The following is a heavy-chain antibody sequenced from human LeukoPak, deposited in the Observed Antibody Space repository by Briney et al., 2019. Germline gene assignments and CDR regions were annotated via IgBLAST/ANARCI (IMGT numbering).Heavy chain of an antibody. CDR1: GGSISSYY. V-gene: IGHV4-59*01. CDR2: LYYSGST. CDR3: ARVGAARGEDFDY. D-gene: IGHD3-10*01. J-gene: IGHJ4*02. Sequence: SETLSLTCTVSGGSISSYYWSWIRQPPGKGLEWIGYLYYSGSTNYNPSLKSRVTISVDTSMNQFSLKLSSVTAADTAVYYCARVGAARGEDFDYWGQGILVTVSS.